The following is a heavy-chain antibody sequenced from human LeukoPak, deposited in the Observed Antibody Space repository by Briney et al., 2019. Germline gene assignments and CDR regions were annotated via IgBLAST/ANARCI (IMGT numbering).Heavy chain of an antibody. Sequence: GGSLRLSCAASGFTFSSYWMSWVRQAPGKGLEWVANIKQDGSEKYYVDSVKGRFTISRDNAKNSLYLQMNSLRAEDTAVYYCARQGRTYYDFWSGYSYAFVIWGEGTMVTVST. D-gene: IGHD3-3*01. CDR1: GFTFSSYW. V-gene: IGHV3-7*01. J-gene: IGHJ3*02. CDR2: IKQDGSEK. CDR3: ARQGRTYYDFWSGYSYAFVI.